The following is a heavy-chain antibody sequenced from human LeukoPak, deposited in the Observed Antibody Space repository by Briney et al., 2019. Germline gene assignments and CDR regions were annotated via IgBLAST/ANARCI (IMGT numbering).Heavy chain of an antibody. Sequence: GGSLRLSCAASGFTFSSYSMNWVRQAPGKGLEWVSSISSSSSYIYYADSVKGRFTISRDNSKNTLYLQMNSLRAEDTAVYYCARYNNVAGLDYWGQGTLVTVSS. J-gene: IGHJ4*02. D-gene: IGHD6-19*01. V-gene: IGHV3-21*01. CDR1: GFTFSSYS. CDR2: ISSSSSYI. CDR3: ARYNNVAGLDY.